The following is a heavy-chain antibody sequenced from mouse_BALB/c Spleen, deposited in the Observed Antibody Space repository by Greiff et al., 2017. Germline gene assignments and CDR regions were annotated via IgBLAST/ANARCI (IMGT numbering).Heavy chain of an antibody. V-gene: IGHV14-3*02. CDR1: GFNIKDTY. CDR3: ARYDRYDAMDY. Sequence: VQLKQSGAELVKPGASVKLSCTASGFNIKDTYMHWVKQRPEQGLEWIGRIDPANGNTKYDPKFQGKATITADTSSNTAYLQLSSLTSEDTAVYYCARYDRYDAMDYWGQGTSVTVSS. D-gene: IGHD2-3*01. CDR2: IDPANGNT. J-gene: IGHJ4*01.